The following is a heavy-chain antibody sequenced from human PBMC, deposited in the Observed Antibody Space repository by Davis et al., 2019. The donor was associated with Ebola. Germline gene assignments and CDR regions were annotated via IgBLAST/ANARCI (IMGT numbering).Heavy chain of an antibody. V-gene: IGHV3-23*01. Sequence: GESLKTPRAASGFMFSSYVMRWVRQAPGKGLEWVSTLGTSADTYYADSVKGRFTISRDNSKNTLYLQMNSLRAEDTAVYYCAKAGSGWDFDYWGQGTLVTVSS. D-gene: IGHD6-19*01. J-gene: IGHJ4*02. CDR2: LGTSADT. CDR3: AKAGSGWDFDY. CDR1: GFMFSSYV.